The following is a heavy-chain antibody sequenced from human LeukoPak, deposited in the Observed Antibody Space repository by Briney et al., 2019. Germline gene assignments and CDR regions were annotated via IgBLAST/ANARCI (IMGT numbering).Heavy chain of an antibody. J-gene: IGHJ4*02. CDR1: GFTVRSNY. CDR3: ARERYSSGSYPDY. CDR2: IYSGGST. Sequence: GWSLRVSCVASGFTVRSNYMSWVRQAPGKGLEWVSVIYSGGSTYYADSVKGRFTISRDNSKNTLYLQMNSLRAEDTAVYYCARERYSSGSYPDYWGQGTLVTVSS. V-gene: IGHV3-53*01. D-gene: IGHD6-19*01.